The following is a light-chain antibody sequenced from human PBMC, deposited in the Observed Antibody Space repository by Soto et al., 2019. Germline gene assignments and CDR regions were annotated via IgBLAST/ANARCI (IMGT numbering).Light chain of an antibody. Sequence: EIVLTQSPGTLPLSPGERVTLSCRASQSIMNNYLAWYQQKPGQAPRLLIYGASSRVTGIPDRFSGSGSGTDFTLTISSLEPEDFAVYHCQQYGSSPITFGQGTRLEIK. CDR1: QSIMNNY. CDR3: QQYGSSPIT. CDR2: GAS. J-gene: IGKJ5*01. V-gene: IGKV3-20*01.